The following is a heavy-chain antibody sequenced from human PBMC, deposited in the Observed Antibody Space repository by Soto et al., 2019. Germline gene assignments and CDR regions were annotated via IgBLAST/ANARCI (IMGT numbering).Heavy chain of an antibody. D-gene: IGHD3-22*01. J-gene: IGHJ4*02. CDR1: GYIFTSHG. CDR2: ISTYNGNT. CDR3: AKDTYYHDRSGYYIFDY. V-gene: IGHV1-18*01. Sequence: VKVSCKASGYIFTSHGISWVRQAPGQGLEWMGRISTYNGNTKYAQKLQGRVTMTTDTSASIAYMELRSLRSDDTAVYYCAKDTYYHDRSGYYIFDYWGQGTPVTVSS.